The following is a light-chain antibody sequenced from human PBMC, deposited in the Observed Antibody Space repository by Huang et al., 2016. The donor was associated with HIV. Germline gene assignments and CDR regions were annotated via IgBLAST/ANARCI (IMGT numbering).Light chain of an antibody. CDR2: DAS. V-gene: IGKV3-11*01. CDR1: QNVNNY. Sequence: EIVLTQSPGTLSLSPGETATLSCRASQNVNNYLAWYHQRPGQAPRLLSYDASHRATGIPARFSGSTSGTDFTLTIRGLKPEDSGIYYCQQRTSWPLTFGGGTTVEIK. CDR3: QQRTSWPLT. J-gene: IGKJ4*01.